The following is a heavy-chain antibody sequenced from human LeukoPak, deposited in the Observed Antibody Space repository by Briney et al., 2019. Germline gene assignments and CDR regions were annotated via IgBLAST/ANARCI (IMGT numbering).Heavy chain of an antibody. J-gene: IGHJ6*02. V-gene: IGHV1-69*04. CDR1: GGTFSSYA. CDR3: ARDRGITMVRGVMDV. CDR2: IIPILGIA. Sequence: GASAKVSCKASGGTFSSYAISWVRQAPGQGLEWMGRIIPILGIANYAQKFQGRVTITADKSTSTAYMELSSLRSEDTAVYYCARDRGITMVRGVMDVWGQGTTVTVSS. D-gene: IGHD3-10*01.